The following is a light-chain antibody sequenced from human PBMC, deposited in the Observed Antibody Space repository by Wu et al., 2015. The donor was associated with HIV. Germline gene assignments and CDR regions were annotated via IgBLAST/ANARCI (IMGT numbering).Light chain of an antibody. CDR3: QQYGSSPPWT. CDR2: AAS. CDR1: QSVSSTY. J-gene: IGKJ1*01. Sequence: EIVLTQSPGTLSLSPGERATLSCRASQSVSSTYLVWYQQKPGQAPRLLIYAASSRAPGIPDRFSGSGSGTDFTLTISRLEPEDFAVYYCQQYGSSPPWTFGQGTKVEIK. V-gene: IGKV3-20*01.